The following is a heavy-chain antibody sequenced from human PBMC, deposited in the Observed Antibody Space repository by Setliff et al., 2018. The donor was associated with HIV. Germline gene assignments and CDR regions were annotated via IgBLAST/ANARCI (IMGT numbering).Heavy chain of an antibody. CDR2: ISGSGGAT. CDR1: GLTGLTFSNYA. J-gene: IGHJ3*02. V-gene: IGHV3-23*01. CDR3: SAFEM. Sequence: GGSLRLSCAASGLTGLTFSNYAMNWVRQAPGKGLEWVSCISGSGGATYYADSVKGRFTISRDNRNDTLYLQMSGLRVEDTAVYYCSAFEMWGQGTMVTVSS.